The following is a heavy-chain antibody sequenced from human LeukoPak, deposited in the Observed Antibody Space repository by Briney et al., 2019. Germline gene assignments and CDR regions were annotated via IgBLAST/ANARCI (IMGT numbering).Heavy chain of an antibody. CDR2: IIPIFGTA. D-gene: IGHD5-18*01. Sequence: ASVKVSCKASGYTFTSYGISWVRQAPGQGLEWMGGIIPIFGTANYAQKFQGRVTITADKSTSTAYMELSSLRSEDTAVYYCARGRTAMVSYYYYYMDVWGKGTTVTVSS. J-gene: IGHJ6*03. CDR1: GYTFTSYG. V-gene: IGHV1-69*06. CDR3: ARGRTAMVSYYYYYMDV.